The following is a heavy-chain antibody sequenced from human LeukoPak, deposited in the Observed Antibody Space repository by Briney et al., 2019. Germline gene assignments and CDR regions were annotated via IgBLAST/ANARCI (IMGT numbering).Heavy chain of an antibody. V-gene: IGHV1-18*01. Sequence: GASVKVSCKASGYTFTSYGISWVRQAPGQGLEWMGWISAYNGNTNYAQELQGRVTMTTDTSTSTAYMELRSLRSDDTAVYYCAREWRWFGVWYYYGMDVWGQGTTVTVSS. CDR3: AREWRWFGVWYYYGMDV. D-gene: IGHD3-10*01. J-gene: IGHJ6*02. CDR2: ISAYNGNT. CDR1: GYTFTSYG.